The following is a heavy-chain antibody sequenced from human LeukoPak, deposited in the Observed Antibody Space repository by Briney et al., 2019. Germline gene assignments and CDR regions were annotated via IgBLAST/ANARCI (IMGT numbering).Heavy chain of an antibody. CDR3: ARRYCSSISCYTADY. CDR2: IYPGDSDT. J-gene: IGHJ4*02. CDR1: GYSFTNYW. V-gene: IGHV5-51*01. D-gene: IGHD2-2*02. Sequence: GESLKISCKGSGYSFTNYWIGWVRQMPGKGLEWMGIIYPGDSDTRYSPSFQGQVTISADKSISTAYLQWSSLKASDTAMYYCARRYCSSISCYTADYWGQGTLVTVSS.